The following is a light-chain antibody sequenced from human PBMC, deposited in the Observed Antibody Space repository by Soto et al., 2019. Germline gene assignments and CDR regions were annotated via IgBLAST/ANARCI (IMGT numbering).Light chain of an antibody. V-gene: IGLV1-51*01. CDR2: DDN. J-gene: IGLJ3*02. CDR3: GTWDNSLSVVV. Sequence: QSVLTQPPSVSAAPGQKVTMSCSGSGSNIGNNFVSWYQQFPGTAPKLLIYDDNKRPTGIPDRFSASKSGTSATLGITGLQSGDEADCYCGTWDNSLSVVVFGGGTKVTVL. CDR1: GSNIGNNF.